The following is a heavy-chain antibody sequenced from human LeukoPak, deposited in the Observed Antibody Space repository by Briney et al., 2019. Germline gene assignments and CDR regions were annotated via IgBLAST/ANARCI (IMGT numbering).Heavy chain of an antibody. J-gene: IGHJ4*02. V-gene: IGHV3-30*18. CDR1: GFTFSAYG. CDR2: IAYDGNNK. D-gene: IGHD3-22*01. CDR3: AKDENSSGLSH. Sequence: GGSLRLSCAASGFTFSAYGMHWVRQAPGKGLEWVAGIAYDGNNKFYADSVKGRFTITRDNSKNTLFLQMNSLRAEDTAVYYCAKDENSSGLSHWGQGTLVTVSS.